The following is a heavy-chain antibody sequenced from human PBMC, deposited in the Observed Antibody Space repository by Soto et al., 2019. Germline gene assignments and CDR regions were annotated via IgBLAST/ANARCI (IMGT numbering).Heavy chain of an antibody. CDR2: IYYSGST. CDR3: ARGGSGGGVAYYYVDV. D-gene: IGHD6-25*01. V-gene: IGHV4-59*08. CDR1: GGSISSYY. J-gene: IGHJ6*03. Sequence: SETLSLTCTVSGGSISSYYWSWIRQPPGKGLEWIGYIYYSGSTNYNPSLKSRVTISVDTSKNQFSLKLSSVTAADTAVYYCARGGSGGGVAYYYVDVWGKGTTVTVSS.